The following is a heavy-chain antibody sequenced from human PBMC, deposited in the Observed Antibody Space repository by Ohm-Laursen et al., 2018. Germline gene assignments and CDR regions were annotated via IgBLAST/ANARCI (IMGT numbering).Heavy chain of an antibody. V-gene: IGHV1-8*01. CDR3: ARAVRYQLLSDP. CDR2: MNPNSHNT. CDR1: GYTFSSYD. D-gene: IGHD4-23*01. Sequence: SVKVSCKASGYTFSSYDIIWVRQASGQGPEWMGWMNPNSHNTGYARKFRGRVSMTSDSSISTAYMELYSLTSGDTATYYCARAVRYQLLSDPWGQGTPVTVSS. J-gene: IGHJ5*02.